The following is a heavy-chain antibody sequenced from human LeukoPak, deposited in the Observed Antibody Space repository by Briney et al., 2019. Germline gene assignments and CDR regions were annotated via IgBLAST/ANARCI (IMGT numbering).Heavy chain of an antibody. CDR1: GGTFSSYA. D-gene: IGHD3-3*01. CDR2: IIPIFGTA. Sequence: SVKVSCKASGGTFSSYAISWVRQAPGQGLEWMGGIIPIFGTANYAQKFQGRVTITADESTSTAYMELSSLRSEDTAVYYCARGRPNFWSGYSLSRNWFDPWGQGTLVTVSS. J-gene: IGHJ5*02. V-gene: IGHV1-69*13. CDR3: ARGRPNFWSGYSLSRNWFDP.